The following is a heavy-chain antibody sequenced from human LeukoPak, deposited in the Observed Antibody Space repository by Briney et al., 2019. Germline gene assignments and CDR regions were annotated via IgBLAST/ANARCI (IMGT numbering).Heavy chain of an antibody. V-gene: IGHV4-59*01. CDR2: ISYSGRT. J-gene: IGHJ5*02. CDR3: ARVTEGSGYNWFDP. CDR1: GGSISSYY. D-gene: IGHD3-3*01. Sequence: SETLSLTCTVSGGSISSYYWSWIRQPPGKGLECIGYISYSGRTNYNPSLKSRVTIFIDTSKNQFSLKPSSVTAADTAVYYCARVTEGSGYNWFDPWGQGTLVTVSS.